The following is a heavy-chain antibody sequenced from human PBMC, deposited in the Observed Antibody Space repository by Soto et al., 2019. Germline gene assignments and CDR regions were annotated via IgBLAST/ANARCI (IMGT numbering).Heavy chain of an antibody. J-gene: IGHJ4*02. CDR3: ARGPDRSGFYLFDY. D-gene: IGHD6-19*01. Sequence: QVQLVQSGAEMRKPGSSVKVSCKTSGGTFSNHALSWVRQVSGQGPEWMGGIIPLSGTTNYVQKFQGRVTITADESMTTAYMELNDLRYEDTAIYYCARGPDRSGFYLFDYGGQGTLVTVSS. CDR2: IIPLSGTT. CDR1: GGTFSNHA. V-gene: IGHV1-69*01.